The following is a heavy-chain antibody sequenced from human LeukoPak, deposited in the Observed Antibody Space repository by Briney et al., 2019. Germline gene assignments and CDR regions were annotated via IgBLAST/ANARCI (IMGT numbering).Heavy chain of an antibody. CDR2: ISGTGGAT. V-gene: IGHV3-23*01. Sequence: GGSLRLSCVASGFSFGNYAMSWVRQAPGKGLQWVSQISGTGGATWYAGFARDRFTISRDNSKKTLYLQMSGLRVEDTAMYYCVKDPRDTYGTNWFVSWGQGSLLIVSS. CDR1: GFSFGNYA. CDR3: VKDPRDTYGTNWFVS. J-gene: IGHJ5*01. D-gene: IGHD2-21*01.